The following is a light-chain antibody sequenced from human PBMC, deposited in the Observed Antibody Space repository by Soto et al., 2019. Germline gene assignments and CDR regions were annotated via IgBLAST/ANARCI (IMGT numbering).Light chain of an antibody. J-gene: IGKJ4*01. V-gene: IGKV1-12*01. Sequence: DLQMTQSPSSVSASVGDRDTITCRASQDITRWLAWYQQRPGKAPQLLIYGASSLQSGVPSRFSGSGSGTDFTLTISSLQPEDFAAYFCQQSHSFPPTFGGGTKV. CDR3: QQSHSFPPT. CDR1: QDITRW. CDR2: GAS.